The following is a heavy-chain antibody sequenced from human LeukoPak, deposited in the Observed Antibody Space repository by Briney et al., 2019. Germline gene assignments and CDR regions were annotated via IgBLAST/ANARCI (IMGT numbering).Heavy chain of an antibody. CDR3: ARDGRYSSSWTEPNY. Sequence: ASVKVSCKASGYIFTGYYMHWVRQAPGQGLEWMGWINPNSGGTNYAQKFQGRVTMTRDTSISTAYMELSRLRSDDTAVYYCARDGRYSSSWTEPNYWGQGTLVTVSS. D-gene: IGHD6-13*01. J-gene: IGHJ4*02. V-gene: IGHV1-2*02. CDR1: GYIFTGYY. CDR2: INPNSGGT.